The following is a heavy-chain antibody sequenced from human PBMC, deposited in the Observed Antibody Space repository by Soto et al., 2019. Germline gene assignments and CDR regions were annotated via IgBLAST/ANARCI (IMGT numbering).Heavy chain of an antibody. J-gene: IGHJ5*02. CDR1: GGSISSGDYY. CDR3: ARLWGGSRQGFDP. Sequence: QVQLQESGPGLVKPSQTLSLTCTVSGGSISSGDYYWSWIRQHPGKGLEWIGYIYYSGSTYYNPSLQRRATISVDTSKNQVSLKLSFVPAADTAVYYFARLWGGSRQGFDPWGQGTLVTVSS. D-gene: IGHD2-15*01. V-gene: IGHV4-31*03. CDR2: IYYSGST.